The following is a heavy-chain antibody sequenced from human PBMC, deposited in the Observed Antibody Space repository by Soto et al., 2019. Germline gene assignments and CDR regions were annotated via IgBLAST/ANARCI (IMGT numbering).Heavy chain of an antibody. V-gene: IGHV4-59*01. Sequence: SETLSLTCTLSGSSISSYYWTLIRQPPGRGLEWMEYMAHSGSTNYNPSLKSRVTISVDTSKNQFSLKLSSVTAADTAVYYCARVTDTAMGDIFDYWGQGTLVPASS. CDR1: GSSISSYY. D-gene: IGHD5-18*01. CDR2: MAHSGST. J-gene: IGHJ4*02. CDR3: ARVTDTAMGDIFDY.